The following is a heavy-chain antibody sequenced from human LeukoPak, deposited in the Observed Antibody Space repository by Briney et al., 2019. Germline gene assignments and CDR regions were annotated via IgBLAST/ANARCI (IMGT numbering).Heavy chain of an antibody. CDR2: IGGGGCCA. J-gene: IGHJ6*02. V-gene: IGHV3-23*01. CDR1: GFTFSSYA. D-gene: IGHD4-17*01. CDR3: AKRVTTVEPSVVDV. Sequence: GGSLRLSCAASGFTFSSYAMTWVRQAPGKGLEWLSAIGGGGCCASYPDSVKGRFTISRDNPKNTLYLQMNSLRVEDTAVYYCAKRVTTVEPSVVDVWGQGTAATVSS.